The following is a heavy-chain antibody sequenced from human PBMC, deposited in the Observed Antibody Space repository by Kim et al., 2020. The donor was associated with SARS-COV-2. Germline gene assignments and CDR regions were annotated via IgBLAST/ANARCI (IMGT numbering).Heavy chain of an antibody. Sequence: ASVKVSCKVSGYTLTELSMHWVRQFPGKGLEWMGGFDPEDGETIYAQKFQGRVTMTEDTSTDTAYMELSSLRSEDTAVYYCATALIAAAGPPRNDYYYYYGMDVWGQGTRVTVSS. J-gene: IGHJ6*02. CDR2: FDPEDGET. CDR3: ATALIAAAGPPRNDYYYYYGMDV. V-gene: IGHV1-24*01. CDR1: GYTLTELS. D-gene: IGHD6-13*01.